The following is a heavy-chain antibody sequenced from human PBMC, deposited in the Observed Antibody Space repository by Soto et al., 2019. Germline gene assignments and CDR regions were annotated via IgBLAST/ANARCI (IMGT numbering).Heavy chain of an antibody. J-gene: IGHJ4*02. CDR3: ARDSVVVAATPYFDY. CDR1: GFTFSSYG. Sequence: QVQLVESGGGVVQPGRSLRLSCAASGFTFSSYGMHWVRQAPGKGLEWVAVIWYDGSNKYYADSVKGRFTISRDNSKNTLYLKMNSLRAEDTAVYYCARDSVVVAATPYFDYWGQGTLVTVSS. CDR2: IWYDGSNK. V-gene: IGHV3-33*01. D-gene: IGHD2-15*01.